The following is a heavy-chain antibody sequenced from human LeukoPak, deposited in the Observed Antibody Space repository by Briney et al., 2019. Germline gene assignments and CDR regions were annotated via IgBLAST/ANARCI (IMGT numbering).Heavy chain of an antibody. CDR1: GDSVSSNSAA. CDR2: TYYRSKWYN. Sequence: SQTLSLTCAISGDSVSSNSAAWNWIRLSPSRGLEWLGRTYYRSKWYNDYAVSVKSRITINPDTSKNQFSLKLSSVTAADTAVYYCARLEGWDDYWGQGTLVTVSS. D-gene: IGHD6-19*01. CDR3: ARLEGWDDY. V-gene: IGHV6-1*01. J-gene: IGHJ4*02.